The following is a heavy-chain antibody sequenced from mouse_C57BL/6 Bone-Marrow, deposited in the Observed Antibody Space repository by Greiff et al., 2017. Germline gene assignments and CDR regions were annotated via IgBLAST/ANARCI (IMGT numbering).Heavy chain of an antibody. V-gene: IGHV3-6*01. CDR3: ARERVYYGTPYYFDY. D-gene: IGHD2-1*01. J-gene: IGHJ2*01. Sequence: DVQLQESGPGLVKPSQSLSLTCSVTGYSITSGYYWNWIRQFPGNKLEWMGYISYDGSNNYNPSLKNRISITRDTSKNQFFLKLNSVTTEDTATYYCARERVYYGTPYYFDYWGQGTTLTVSS. CDR2: ISYDGSN. CDR1: GYSITSGYY.